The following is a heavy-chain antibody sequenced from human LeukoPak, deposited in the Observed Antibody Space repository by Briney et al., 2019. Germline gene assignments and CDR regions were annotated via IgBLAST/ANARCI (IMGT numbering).Heavy chain of an antibody. CDR3: AKARGDGYNYFEYYFDY. CDR1: GFTFSSYA. J-gene: IGHJ4*02. CDR2: ISGSGGST. V-gene: IGHV3-23*01. Sequence: GGSLRLSCAASGFTFSSYAMSWVRQAPGKGLEWVSAISGSGGSTYYADSVKGRFTISRDNSKNTLYLQMNSLRAEDTAVYYCAKARGDGYNYFEYYFDYWGQGTLVTVSS. D-gene: IGHD5-24*01.